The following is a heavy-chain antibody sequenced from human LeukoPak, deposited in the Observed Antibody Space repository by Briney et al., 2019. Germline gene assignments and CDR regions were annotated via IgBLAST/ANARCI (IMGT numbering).Heavy chain of an antibody. CDR1: GGSISGYY. CDR2: IYTSGST. V-gene: IGHV4-4*07. Sequence: SETLSLTCTVSGGSISGYYWSWIRQPAGKGLEWIGRIYTSGSTNYNPSLKSRVTMSVDTSKNQFSLKLSSVTAADTAVYYCARGKDHMVRGVSDWFDPWGQGTLVTVSS. CDR3: ARGKDHMVRGVSDWFDP. J-gene: IGHJ5*02. D-gene: IGHD3-10*01.